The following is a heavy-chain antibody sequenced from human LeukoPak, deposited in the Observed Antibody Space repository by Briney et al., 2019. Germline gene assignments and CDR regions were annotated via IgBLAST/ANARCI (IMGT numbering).Heavy chain of an antibody. V-gene: IGHV4-34*01. CDR2: INHSGST. D-gene: IGHD2-2*02. J-gene: IGHJ4*02. Sequence: SETLSLTCAVYGGSFSVYYWSWIRQPPGKGLEWIGEINHSGSTNYNPSLKSRVTISVDASKNQFSLKLSSVTAADTAVYYCARDRRRGYCSSTSCYSAHQIDYWGQGTLVTVSS. CDR3: ARDRRRGYCSSTSCYSAHQIDY. CDR1: GGSFSVYY.